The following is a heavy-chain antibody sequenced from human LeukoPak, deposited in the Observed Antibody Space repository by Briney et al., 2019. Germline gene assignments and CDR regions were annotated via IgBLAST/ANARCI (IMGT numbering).Heavy chain of an antibody. D-gene: IGHD3-16*01. CDR1: GYTFSRYY. CDR2: MNPSGGTT. V-gene: IGHV1-46*01. Sequence: GASVKVSCKASGYTFSRYYIHWVRQAPGQGLEWMGKMNPSGGTTTYAQKFQGRVTVTRDTPTSTVYMEMSSLRPEDTAVYYCAREESGGLFDYWGQGTQVTVSS. J-gene: IGHJ4*02. CDR3: AREESGGLFDY.